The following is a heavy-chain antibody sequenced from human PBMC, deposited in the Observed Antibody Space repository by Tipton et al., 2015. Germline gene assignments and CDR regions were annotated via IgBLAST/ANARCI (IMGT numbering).Heavy chain of an antibody. J-gene: IGHJ4*02. V-gene: IGHV4-31*03. CDR2: INYSGST. CDR1: GGSISSGGYY. D-gene: IGHD5-12*01. CDR3: ASTAGVVATLDY. Sequence: TLSLTCNVSGGSISSGGYYWSWIRQYPGKGLEWIGNINYSGSTYYNPSLKSRVTISADTSKNQFSLKLSSVTAADTAVYYCASTAGVVATLDYWGQGTLVTVSS.